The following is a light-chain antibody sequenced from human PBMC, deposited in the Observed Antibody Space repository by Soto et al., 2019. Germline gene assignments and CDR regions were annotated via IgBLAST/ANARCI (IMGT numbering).Light chain of an antibody. V-gene: IGKV3-20*01. CDR3: QQYGSSPGT. CDR2: GAS. J-gene: IGKJ1*01. Sequence: EVVLTQSPGTLSSSPGERATLSCRASQSVTSNYLAWYQQKRGQAPRLLLWGASIRATDLPDRFSGGGSGTDFTLTISRLEAEDSAVYYCQQYGSSPGTFGQGTKVEIK. CDR1: QSVTSNY.